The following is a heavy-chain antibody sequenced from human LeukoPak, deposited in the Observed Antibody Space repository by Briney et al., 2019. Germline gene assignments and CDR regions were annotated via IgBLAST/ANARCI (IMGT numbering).Heavy chain of an antibody. CDR3: AGASPGSYYDSSGSFDY. Sequence: SETLSLTCAVYGGSFSGYYWSWIRQPPGKGLEWIGYIYYSGSTNYNPSLKSRVTISVDTSKNQFSLKLSSVTAADTAVYYCAGASPGSYYDSSGSFDYWGQGTLVTVSS. D-gene: IGHD3-22*01. V-gene: IGHV4-59*01. CDR2: IYYSGST. J-gene: IGHJ4*02. CDR1: GGSFSGYY.